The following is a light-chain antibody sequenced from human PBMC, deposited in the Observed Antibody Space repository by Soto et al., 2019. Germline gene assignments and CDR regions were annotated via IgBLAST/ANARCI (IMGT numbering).Light chain of an antibody. J-gene: IGKJ1*01. CDR3: QKYNSAPRT. V-gene: IGKV1-5*03. Sequence: DIQMTQSPSTLSASVGDRVTITCRASQSISSWLAWYQQKPGKAPKXLIYKASSLESGVPSRFSGSGSGTDLTLTISSLQPEDVETYYCQKYNSAPRTFGQGTKVDIK. CDR1: QSISSW. CDR2: KAS.